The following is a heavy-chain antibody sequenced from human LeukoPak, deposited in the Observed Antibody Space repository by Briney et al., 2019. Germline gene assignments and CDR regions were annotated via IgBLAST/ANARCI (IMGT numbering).Heavy chain of an antibody. Sequence: GGSLRLSRAASGFTFSSYEMNWVRQAPGKGLEWVSYISSSGSTIYYADSVKGRFTISRDNAKNSLYLQMNSLRAEDTAVYCCARGGQNFLDGRGQGTLVTVSS. CDR3: ARGGQNFLDG. CDR1: GFTFSSYE. D-gene: IGHD1-26*01. CDR2: ISSSGSTI. V-gene: IGHV3-48*03. J-gene: IGHJ4*02.